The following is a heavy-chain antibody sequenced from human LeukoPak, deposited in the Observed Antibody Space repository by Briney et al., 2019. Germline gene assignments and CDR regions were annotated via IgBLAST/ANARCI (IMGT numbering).Heavy chain of an antibody. CDR3: ARGGIAAAGTVYYYYYYYMDV. CDR1: GFTFSDYY. D-gene: IGHD6-13*01. V-gene: IGHV3-11*04. CDR2: ISSSGSTI. Sequence: GGSLRLSCAASGFTFSDYYMSWIRQAPGKGLEWVSYISSSGSTIYYADSVKGRFTISRDNAKNSLYLQMNSPRAEDTAVYYCARGGIAAAGTVYYYYYYYMDVWGKGTTVTVSS. J-gene: IGHJ6*03.